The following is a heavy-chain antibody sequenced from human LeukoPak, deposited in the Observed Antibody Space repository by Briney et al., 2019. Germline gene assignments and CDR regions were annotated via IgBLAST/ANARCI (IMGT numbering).Heavy chain of an antibody. CDR2: ISVSGGST. CDR1: GFTFSSYA. J-gene: IGHJ4*02. CDR3: PSWYGSGCYYKEDY. Sequence: PGGSLRLTCAASGFTFSSYAMSWVRQAPGKGLEWVSAISVSGGSTYYTDSVKGRFTISRDNSKNTLYLQMNSLRAEDTAVYFFPSWYGSGCYYKEDYWGQGTLLTVSS. V-gene: IGHV3-23*01. D-gene: IGHD3-10*01.